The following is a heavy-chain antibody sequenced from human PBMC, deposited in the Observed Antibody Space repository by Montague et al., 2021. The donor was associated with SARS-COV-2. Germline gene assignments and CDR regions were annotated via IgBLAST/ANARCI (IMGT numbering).Heavy chain of an antibody. CDR2: IHSGGRSS. CDR1: GFTFSGSP. Sequence: SLSLSCAASGFTFSGSPMSWVRQAPGKGLEWASVIHSGGRSSYYGKSVEGRFTVSRDNSKNTVYLQMNNLRAEDTAVYYCAKVGDLMAGYSLVNLDNWGQGTLVIVSS. D-gene: IGHD3-9*01. CDR3: AKVGDLMAGYSLVNLDN. V-gene: IGHV3-23*03. J-gene: IGHJ4*02.